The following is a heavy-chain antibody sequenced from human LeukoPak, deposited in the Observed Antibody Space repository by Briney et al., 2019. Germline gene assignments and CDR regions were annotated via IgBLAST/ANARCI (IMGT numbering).Heavy chain of an antibody. CDR3: ARAGSHWHYVY. CDR1: GFTFRGFS. CDR2: IKQDGSVR. Sequence: GGSLRLSCAASGFTFRGFSMSWVRQSPTEGLEWVANIKQDGSVRYYVDSVKGRFTISRDNAKNSLSLQMNNLRVEDTAVYYCARAGSHWHYVYWGQGTVVTVSS. J-gene: IGHJ4*02. V-gene: IGHV3-7*01. D-gene: IGHD3-10*01.